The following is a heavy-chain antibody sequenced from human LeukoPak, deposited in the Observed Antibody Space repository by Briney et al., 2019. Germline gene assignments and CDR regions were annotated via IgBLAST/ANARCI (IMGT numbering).Heavy chain of an antibody. J-gene: IGHJ4*02. CDR3: ARGGYDYVWGSYRYPLEY. D-gene: IGHD3-16*02. CDR2: ISSSGSTI. Sequence: PGGSLRLSCAASGFTFSSYEMNWVRQAPGKGLEWVSYISSSGSTIYYADSVKGRFTISRDNAKNSLYLQMNSLRAEDTAVYYCARGGYDYVWGSYRYPLEYWGQGTLVTVSS. V-gene: IGHV3-48*03. CDR1: GFTFSSYE.